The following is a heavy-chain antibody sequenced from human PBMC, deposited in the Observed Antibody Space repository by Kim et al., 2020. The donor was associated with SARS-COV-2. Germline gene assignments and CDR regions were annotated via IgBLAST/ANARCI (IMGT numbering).Heavy chain of an antibody. CDR3: ARVWARLGVGYMDV. D-gene: IGHD1-26*01. Sequence: NPSLKSRVTISVDTSKNQFSLKLSSVTAADTAVYYCARVWARLGVGYMDVWGKGTTVTVSS. J-gene: IGHJ6*03. V-gene: IGHV4-59*01.